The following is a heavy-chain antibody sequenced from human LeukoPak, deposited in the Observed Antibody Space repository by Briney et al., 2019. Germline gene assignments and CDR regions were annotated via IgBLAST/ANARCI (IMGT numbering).Heavy chain of an antibody. CDR3: ASRGAIMIHAFDI. D-gene: IGHD3-16*01. V-gene: IGHV4-34*01. J-gene: IGHJ3*02. CDR2: INHSGST. Sequence: SETLSLTCAVYGGSFSGYYWSWIRQPPGKGLEWIGEINHSGSTNYNPSLKSRVTISVDTSKNQFSLKLSSVTAADTAVYYCASRGAIMIHAFDIWGQGTMVTVSS. CDR1: GGSFSGYY.